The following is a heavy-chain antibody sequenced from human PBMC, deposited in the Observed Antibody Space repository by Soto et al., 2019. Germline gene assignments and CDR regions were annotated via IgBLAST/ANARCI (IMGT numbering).Heavy chain of an antibody. J-gene: IGHJ6*02. V-gene: IGHV6-1*01. D-gene: IGHD2-2*01. Sequence: SQTLSLTCAISGDNVSSNSAAWNWIRQSPSRGLEWLGRTYYRSKWYNDYAVSVKSRITINPDTSKNQFSLQLNSVTPEDTAVYYCALEDIVVVPAAIGTDHYYYGMDVWGQGTTVTVSS. CDR1: GDNVSSNSAA. CDR2: TYYRSKWYN. CDR3: ALEDIVVVPAAIGTDHYYYGMDV.